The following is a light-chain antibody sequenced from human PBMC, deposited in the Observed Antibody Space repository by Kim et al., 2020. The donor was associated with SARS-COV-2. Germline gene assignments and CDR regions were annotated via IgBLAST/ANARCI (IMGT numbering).Light chain of an antibody. Sequence: SYELTQPPSVSVAPGKTASITCGGNNIGSKSVHWYQQKPGQAPVLVIYYDSDRPSGIPERFSGSNSGNTATLIISRVEAGDEADYYCQVWDSNSVVFGGGTQLTVL. V-gene: IGLV3-21*04. J-gene: IGLJ2*01. CDR3: QVWDSNSVV. CDR2: YDS. CDR1: NIGSKS.